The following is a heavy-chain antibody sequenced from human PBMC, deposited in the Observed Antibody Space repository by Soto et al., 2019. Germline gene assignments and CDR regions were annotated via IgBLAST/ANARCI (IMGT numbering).Heavy chain of an antibody. CDR1: GGSISSYY. CDR3: ARHDGFTSGWIFDY. Sequence: PSETLSLTCTVSGGSISSYYWSWIRQPPGKGLEWIGYIHYSGSTKYNPSLKSRVTISVDTSKNQFSLKLSSVTAADTAVYYCARHDGFTSGWIFDYWGHGTLVTVSS. J-gene: IGHJ4*01. CDR2: IHYSGST. V-gene: IGHV4-59*08. D-gene: IGHD6-19*01.